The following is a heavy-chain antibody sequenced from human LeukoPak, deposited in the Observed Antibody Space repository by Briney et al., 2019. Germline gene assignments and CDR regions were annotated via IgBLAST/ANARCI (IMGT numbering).Heavy chain of an antibody. CDR3: ARGRGYSYGYVDY. CDR2: INHSGST. V-gene: IGHV4-34*01. Sequence: SETLSLTCAVYGGSFSGYYWSWIRQPPGKGLEWIGEINHSGSTNYNPSLKSRVTMSVDTSKNQFSLKLSSVTAADTAVYYCARGRGYSYGYVDYWGQGTLVTVSS. CDR1: GGSFSGYY. J-gene: IGHJ4*02. D-gene: IGHD5-18*01.